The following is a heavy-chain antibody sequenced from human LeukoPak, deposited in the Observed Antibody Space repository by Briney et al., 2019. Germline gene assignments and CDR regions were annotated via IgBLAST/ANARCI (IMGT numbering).Heavy chain of an antibody. J-gene: IGHJ4*02. D-gene: IGHD3-16*02. V-gene: IGHV3-15*01. CDR3: TTDLYDYVWGSYRPTGY. Sequence: GGSLRLSCAASGFTFSNAWMSWVRQAPGKGPEWVGRIKSKTDGGTTDYAAPVKGRFTISRDDSKNTLYLQMNSLKTEDTAVYYCTTDLYDYVWGSYRPTGYWGQGTLVTVSS. CDR2: IKSKTDGGTT. CDR1: GFTFSNAW.